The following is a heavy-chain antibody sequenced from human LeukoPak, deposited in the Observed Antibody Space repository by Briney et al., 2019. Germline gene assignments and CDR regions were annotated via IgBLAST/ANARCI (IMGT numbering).Heavy chain of an antibody. V-gene: IGHV3-30*02. D-gene: IGHD5-18*01. CDR1: GFTFSSYG. Sequence: GGSLRLSCAASGFTFSSYGMHWVRQAPGKGLEWVAFIRYDGSNKYYADSVKGRFTISRDNSKNTLYLQMNSLRAEDTAVYYCAKAQNRGYSYGNFDYWGQGTLVTVSS. CDR3: AKAQNRGYSYGNFDY. CDR2: IRYDGSNK. J-gene: IGHJ4*02.